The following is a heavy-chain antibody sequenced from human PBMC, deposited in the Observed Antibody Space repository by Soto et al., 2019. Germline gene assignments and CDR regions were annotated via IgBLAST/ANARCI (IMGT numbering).Heavy chain of an antibody. V-gene: IGHV1-69*02. J-gene: IGHJ6*02. D-gene: IGHD3-22*01. CDR1: GGAFSSYT. CDR3: ATGYYYDSSGYYWPSGMDV. Sequence: SVKVSCKASGGAFSSYTISWVRQAPGQGLEWMGRIIPILGIANYAQKFQGRVTITADKSTSTAYMELSSLRSEDTAVYYCATGYYYDSSGYYWPSGMDVWGQGTTVTVSS. CDR2: IIPILGIA.